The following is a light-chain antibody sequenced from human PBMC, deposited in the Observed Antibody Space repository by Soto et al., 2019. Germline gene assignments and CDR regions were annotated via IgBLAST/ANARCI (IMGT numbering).Light chain of an antibody. V-gene: IGLV2-14*01. Sequence: QSVLTQPASVSGSPGQSITISCTGTSSDVGAYNYVSWYQQHPGKAPKLLIYDVSNRPSGVSNRFSGSKSGNTASLTISGFQAEDESDYYCSSYTSSSTLAFGTGTKVTVL. CDR2: DVS. CDR3: SSYTSSSTLA. J-gene: IGLJ1*01. CDR1: SSDVGAYNY.